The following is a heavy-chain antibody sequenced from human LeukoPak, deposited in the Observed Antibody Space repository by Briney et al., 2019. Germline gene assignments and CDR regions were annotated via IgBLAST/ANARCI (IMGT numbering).Heavy chain of an antibody. Sequence: PSETLSLTCAVSGYSLSSGYYWGWIRQPPGKGLGWIGSIYHSGSTYYNPSLKSRVTISVDTSKNQFSLKLSSVTAADTAVYYCARDREGATIVGTFDYWGQGALCTVSS. D-gene: IGHD1-26*01. CDR3: ARDREGATIVGTFDY. CDR1: GYSLSSGYY. J-gene: IGHJ4*02. V-gene: IGHV4-38-2*02. CDR2: IYHSGST.